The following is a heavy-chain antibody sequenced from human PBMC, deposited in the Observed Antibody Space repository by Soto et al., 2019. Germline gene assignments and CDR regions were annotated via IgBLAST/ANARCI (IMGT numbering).Heavy chain of an antibody. CDR1: GFTFSSYG. CDR3: AREERKRITIFGVVAPPDY. CDR2: IWYDGSNR. J-gene: IGHJ4*02. D-gene: IGHD3-3*01. V-gene: IGHV3-33*01. Sequence: PGGSLRLSCAASGFTFSSYGMHWVRQAPGKGLEWVAVIWYDGSNRYYADSVKGRFTISRDNSKNTLYLQMNSLRAEDTAVYYCAREERKRITIFGVVAPPDYWGQGTLVTVSS.